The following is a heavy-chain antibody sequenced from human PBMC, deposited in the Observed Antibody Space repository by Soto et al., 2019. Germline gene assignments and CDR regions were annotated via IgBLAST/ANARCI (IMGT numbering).Heavy chain of an antibody. CDR2: ISNSGST. V-gene: IGHV4-30-4*01. CDR1: GGSVTSDEDY. Sequence: QMQLQESGPGLVKPSETLSLTCTVSGGSVTSDEDYWSWIRQSPGKGLEWIGYISNSGSTGYNPSLKTRLSMSVDRSKNPFTLRLTSVTAADSAVYFCATESGSTYGYFDYWGQGTQVTVSS. CDR3: ATESGSTYGYFDY. J-gene: IGHJ4*02. D-gene: IGHD5-18*01.